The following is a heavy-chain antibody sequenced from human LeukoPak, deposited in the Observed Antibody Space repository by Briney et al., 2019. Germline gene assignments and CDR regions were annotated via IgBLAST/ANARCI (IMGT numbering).Heavy chain of an antibody. J-gene: IGHJ6*03. CDR1: GYTFTGYY. CDR2: INPNSGDT. Sequence: GASVKVSCKASGYTFTGYYLHWVRQAPGQGLEWMGWINPNSGDTNYAQKFQGRVTMTRDTSISTAYMELSRLRSDDTAVYYCARDLTIFGVVLIDYYYYYMDVWGKGTTVTVSS. V-gene: IGHV1-2*02. CDR3: ARDLTIFGVVLIDYYYYYMDV. D-gene: IGHD3-3*01.